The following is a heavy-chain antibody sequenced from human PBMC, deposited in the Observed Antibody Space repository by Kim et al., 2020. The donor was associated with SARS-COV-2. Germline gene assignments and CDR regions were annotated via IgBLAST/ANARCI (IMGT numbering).Heavy chain of an antibody. D-gene: IGHD7-27*01. V-gene: IGHV4-34*01. CDR2: INHSGST. Sequence: SETLSLTCAVYGGSFSGYYWSWIRQPPGKGLEWIGEINHSGSTNYNPSLKSRVTISVDTSKNQFSLKLSSVTAADTAVYYCARNWGCLAFDIWGQGIMVT. J-gene: IGHJ3*02. CDR1: GGSFSGYY. CDR3: ARNWGCLAFDI.